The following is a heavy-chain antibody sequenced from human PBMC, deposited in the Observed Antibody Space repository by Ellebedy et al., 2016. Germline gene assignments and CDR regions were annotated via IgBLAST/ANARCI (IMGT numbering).Heavy chain of an antibody. CDR1: GYTFSSYE. V-gene: IGHV1-8*01. CDR2: MTSNSGNT. Sequence: ASVKVSXXASGYTFSSYEINWVRQAPGQGLAWMGWMTSNSGNTAYAEKFQGRVTMTMNTSMSTAYMELSSLRSEDTAVYYCAGRYCSTTTCFPWGQGTRVTVSS. D-gene: IGHD2-2*01. CDR3: AGRYCSTTTCFP. J-gene: IGHJ5*02.